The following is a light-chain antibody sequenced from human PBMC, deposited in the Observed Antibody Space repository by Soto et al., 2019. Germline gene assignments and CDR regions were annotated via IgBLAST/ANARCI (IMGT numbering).Light chain of an antibody. CDR2: GVS. J-gene: IGLJ1*01. CDR1: SSDVGSYNY. CDR3: ISYTTVSTYV. V-gene: IGLV2-14*03. Sequence: QSVLTQPASVSGSPGQSIAISCTGTSSDVGSYNYVSWYQHHPGKAPKVMIYGVSSRPSGVSNRFSGSKSGNTASLTISGLQAEDEADYYCISYTTVSTYVFGTGTKVTVL.